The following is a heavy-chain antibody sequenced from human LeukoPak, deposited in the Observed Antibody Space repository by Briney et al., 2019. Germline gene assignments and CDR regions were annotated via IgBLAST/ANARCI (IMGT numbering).Heavy chain of an antibody. CDR1: GGSISSGSYY. V-gene: IGHV4-61*02. CDR2: IYTSGST. D-gene: IGHD1-26*01. CDR3: ARVNPYSGSYSADY. Sequence: TSQTLSLTCTVSGGSISSGSYYWSWIRQPAGKGLEWIGRIYTSGSTNYNPSLKSRVTISVDTSKNQFFLKLSSVTAADTAVYYCARVNPYSGSYSADYWGQGTLVTVSS. J-gene: IGHJ4*02.